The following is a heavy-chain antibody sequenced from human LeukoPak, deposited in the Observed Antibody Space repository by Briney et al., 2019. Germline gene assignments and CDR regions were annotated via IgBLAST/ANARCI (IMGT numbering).Heavy chain of an antibody. CDR2: IKQDGSEK. V-gene: IGHV3-7*01. J-gene: IGHJ4*02. CDR1: GFTFSNYW. Sequence: GGSLRLSCAASGFTFSNYWMSWVRQAPGKGLEWVANIKQDGSEKYYVDSVKGRFTISRDNAKNSLYLQMNSLRAEDTAVYYCARDQILGDFWSGYYRMDYFDYWGQGTLVTVSS. CDR3: ARDQILGDFWSGYYRMDYFDY. D-gene: IGHD3-3*01.